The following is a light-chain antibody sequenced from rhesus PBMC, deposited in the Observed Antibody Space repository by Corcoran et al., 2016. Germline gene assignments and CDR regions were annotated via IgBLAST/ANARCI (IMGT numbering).Light chain of an antibody. CDR1: QSISSW. Sequence: DIQMTQSPSSLSASVVDTDTITCRASQSISSWLDWYPHKPGKAPKLLFYRASHLETGVPSRFSGSGTGTDFTLPISSLQPEVIATYYCQQHDNSPFTFGPGTKLDIK. V-gene: IGKV1-69*01. CDR2: RAS. J-gene: IGKJ3*01. CDR3: QQHDNSPFT.